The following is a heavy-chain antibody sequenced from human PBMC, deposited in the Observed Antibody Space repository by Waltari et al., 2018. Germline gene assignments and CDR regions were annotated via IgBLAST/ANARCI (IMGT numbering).Heavy chain of an antibody. D-gene: IGHD6-19*01. V-gene: IGHV3-43D*03. CDR3: AKDSRGYSGWVDY. Sequence: EVQLVESGGVVVQPGGSLRPSCADSGFTFDDYAMHWVRQAPGKGLEWVSLISWEGSTTSYADSVKGRFTISRDNSKNSLYLQMNSLRAEDNALYYCAKDSRGYSGWVDYWGQGTLVTVSS. CDR2: ISWEGSTT. J-gene: IGHJ4*02. CDR1: GFTFDDYA.